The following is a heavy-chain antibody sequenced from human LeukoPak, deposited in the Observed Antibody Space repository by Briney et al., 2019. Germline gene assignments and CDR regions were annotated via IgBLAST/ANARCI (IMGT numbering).Heavy chain of an antibody. J-gene: IGHJ6*02. Sequence: GASVKVSCKASGGTFSSYAISWVRQAPGQGLEWMGGIIPIFGTANYAQKFQGRATITADESTSTAYMELSSLRSEDTAVYYCAFRPSPGVDVWGQGTTVTVSS. V-gene: IGHV1-69*13. CDR3: AFRPSPGVDV. CDR2: IIPIFGTA. CDR1: GGTFSSYA. D-gene: IGHD1-14*01.